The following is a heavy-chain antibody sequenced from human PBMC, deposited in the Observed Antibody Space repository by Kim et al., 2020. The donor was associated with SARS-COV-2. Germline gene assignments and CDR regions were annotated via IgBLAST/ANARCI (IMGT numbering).Heavy chain of an antibody. J-gene: IGHJ4*02. CDR3: GRDIISGGGSDY. CDR1: GFTFSSYA. Sequence: GGSLRLSCAASGFTFSSYAMHWARQAPGKGLEWVAIIWKDGINKYYADSGKGRFTISRDNSKNTVYLQMNSLRVEATAVYYCGRDIISGGGSDYWGQGTLVTVSS. CDR2: IWKDGINK. V-gene: IGHV3-33*01. D-gene: IGHD2-15*01.